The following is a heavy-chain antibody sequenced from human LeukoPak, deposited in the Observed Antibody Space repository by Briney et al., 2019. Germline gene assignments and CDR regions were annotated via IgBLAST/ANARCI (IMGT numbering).Heavy chain of an antibody. V-gene: IGHV3-7*01. CDR3: ARDSSGWYPNYYMDV. D-gene: IGHD6-19*01. CDR2: IKQDGSEK. CDR1: GFTFSSYW. Sequence: GGSLRPSCAASGFTFSSYWMSWVRQAPGKGLEWVANIKQDGSEKYYVDSVKGRFTISRDNAKNSLYLQMNSLRAEDTAVYYCARDSSGWYPNYYMDVWGKGTTVTVSS. J-gene: IGHJ6*03.